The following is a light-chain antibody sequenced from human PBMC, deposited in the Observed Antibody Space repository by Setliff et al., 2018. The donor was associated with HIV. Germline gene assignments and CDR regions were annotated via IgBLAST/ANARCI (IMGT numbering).Light chain of an antibody. CDR1: QSLSSN. CDR3: QQYNNWPVT. V-gene: IGKV3-15*01. CDR2: GAS. Sequence: EIVMTQSPATLSVSPGERATLSCRASQSLSSNLAWYQHKPGQAPRLLIYGASTRATGIPARFSGGGSGTEFALSISSLQSEDFAVYYCQQYNNWPVTFGQGTKV. J-gene: IGKJ1*01.